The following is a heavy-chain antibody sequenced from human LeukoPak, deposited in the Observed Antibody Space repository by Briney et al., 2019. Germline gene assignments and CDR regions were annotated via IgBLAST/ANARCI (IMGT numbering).Heavy chain of an antibody. CDR2: ISAYNGNT. J-gene: IGHJ6*02. Sequence: GASLKVSCKASGYTFTSYGISWVRQAPGQGLEWMGWISAYNGNTNYAQKLQGRVTMTTDTSTSTAYMELRSLRSDDTAVYYCAREALWSGYYTDYYYYGMDVWGQGTTVTVSS. CDR1: GYTFTSYG. V-gene: IGHV1-18*01. CDR3: AREALWSGYYTDYYYYGMDV. D-gene: IGHD3-3*01.